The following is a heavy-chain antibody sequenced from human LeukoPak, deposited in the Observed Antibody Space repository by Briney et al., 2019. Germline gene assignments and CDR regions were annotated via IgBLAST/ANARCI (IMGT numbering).Heavy chain of an antibody. D-gene: IGHD4/OR15-4a*01. CDR2: ISDNGGGT. V-gene: IGHV3-23*01. J-gene: IGHJ4*02. Sequence: GGSLRLSCVASGFIFRNYAMSWVRQAPGEGLEWVSGISDNGGGTYYADSLKGRFTISRGNSKNMLYLQMNSLRAEDTAVYYCAKESGALGAPLYDYWGRGILVTASS. CDR1: GFIFRNYA. CDR3: AKESGALGAPLYDY.